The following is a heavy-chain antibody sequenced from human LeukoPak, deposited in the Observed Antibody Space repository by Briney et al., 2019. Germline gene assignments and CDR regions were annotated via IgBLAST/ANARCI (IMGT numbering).Heavy chain of an antibody. CDR1: GFTFSSYG. V-gene: IGHV3-30*18. J-gene: IGHJ4*02. Sequence: GRSLRLSCAASGFTFSSYGMHWVRQAPGKGLEWVAVISYDGSNKYYADSVKGRFTISRDNSKNTLYRQMNSLRAEDTAVYYCANGDYWGQGTLVTVSS. CDR3: ANGDY. CDR2: ISYDGSNK.